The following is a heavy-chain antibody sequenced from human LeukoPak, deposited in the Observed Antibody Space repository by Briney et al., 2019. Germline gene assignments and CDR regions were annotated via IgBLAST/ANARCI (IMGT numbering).Heavy chain of an antibody. CDR1: GFTFSDYY. V-gene: IGHV3-11*01. J-gene: IGHJ4*02. D-gene: IGHD3-10*01. CDR3: AKDLVRLGETALAGSPY. Sequence: GGSLRLSCAASGFTFSDYYMSWIRQAPGKGLEWVSYFSSSGSTIYYADSVKGRFTISRDNAKNSLYLQMNSLRAEDTAVYYCAKDLVRLGETALAGSPYWGQGTLVSVSS. CDR2: FSSSGSTI.